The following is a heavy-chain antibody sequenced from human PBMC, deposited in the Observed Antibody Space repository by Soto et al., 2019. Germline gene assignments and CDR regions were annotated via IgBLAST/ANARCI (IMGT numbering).Heavy chain of an antibody. J-gene: IGHJ4*02. Sequence: QVQLVESGGGVVQPGRSLRLSCAASGFTFSSYGMHWVRQAPGKGLEWVAVIWYDGSNKYYADSVKGRFTISRDNSKNTLYLQMNSLRAEDTAVYYCARDSGYRYGYYFDYWGQGTLVTVSS. CDR1: GFTFSSYG. V-gene: IGHV3-33*01. D-gene: IGHD5-18*01. CDR3: ARDSGYRYGYYFDY. CDR2: IWYDGSNK.